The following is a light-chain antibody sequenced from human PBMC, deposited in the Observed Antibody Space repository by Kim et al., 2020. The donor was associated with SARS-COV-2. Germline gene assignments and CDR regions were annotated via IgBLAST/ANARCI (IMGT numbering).Light chain of an antibody. CDR3: QQRSNWPLT. Sequence: LSPGERATLSCRASQSVNTYLAWYQYKPGQAPRLLVYHASNRAPGIPARFFGSGSGTDFTLTISNVEPEDFAVYFCQQRSNWPLTFGGGTKVDIK. CDR1: QSVNTY. V-gene: IGKV3-11*01. CDR2: HAS. J-gene: IGKJ4*01.